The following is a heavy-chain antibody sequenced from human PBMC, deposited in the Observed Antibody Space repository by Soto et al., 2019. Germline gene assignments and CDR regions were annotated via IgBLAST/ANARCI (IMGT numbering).Heavy chain of an antibody. CDR2: INAGNGDT. V-gene: IGHV1-3*01. Sequence: QVQLVQSGAEVKEPGASVKVSCKASGYTFTGYAIHWVRQAPGQRREWMGWINAGNGDTKYSQQFEGRVTITRDTSASTAYMELSSLRSEDTAVYYCAWGVGQFDYWGQGTLVTVSS. CDR3: AWGVGQFDY. J-gene: IGHJ4*02. D-gene: IGHD3-10*01. CDR1: GYTFTGYA.